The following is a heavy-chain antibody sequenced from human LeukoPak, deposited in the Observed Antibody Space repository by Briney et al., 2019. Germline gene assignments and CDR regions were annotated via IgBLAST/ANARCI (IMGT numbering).Heavy chain of an antibody. CDR2: IYYSGST. CDR3: ARRLIVVVPAEMGDFDY. J-gene: IGHJ4*02. Sequence: SETLSLTCTVSGGSISSSSYYWGRIRQPPGKGLEWIGSIYYSGSTYYNPSLKSRVTISVDTSKNQFSLKLSSVTAADTAVYYCARRLIVVVPAEMGDFDYWGQGTLVTVSS. V-gene: IGHV4-39*01. CDR1: GGSISSSSYY. D-gene: IGHD2-2*01.